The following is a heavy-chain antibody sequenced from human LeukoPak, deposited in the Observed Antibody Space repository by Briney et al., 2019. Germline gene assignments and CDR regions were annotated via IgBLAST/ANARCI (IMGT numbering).Heavy chain of an antibody. V-gene: IGHV7-4-1*02. CDR1: GYTFTSYA. CDR2: INTNTGNP. D-gene: IGHD4-17*01. J-gene: IGHJ4*02. CDR3: ARDTPSYGDLPYFDY. Sequence: ASVKVSCKASGYTFTSYAMNWVRQAPGQGLEWMGWINTNTGNPTYAQGFTGRFVFSLDTSVSTAYLQISSLRAEDTAVYYCARDTPSYGDLPYFDYWGQGTLVTVSS.